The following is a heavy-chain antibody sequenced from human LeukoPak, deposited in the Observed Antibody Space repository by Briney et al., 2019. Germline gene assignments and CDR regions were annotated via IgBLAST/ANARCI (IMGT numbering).Heavy chain of an antibody. Sequence: TGGSLRLSCAASGFTFSSYGMSWVRQAPGKGLKWVSGFRGSGAATFYADSVKGRFTISRGNSKNTLYLQMNRLRAEDTAVYYCAKGQRFYGEYYFDQWGQGTLVTVSS. V-gene: IGHV3-23*01. CDR2: FRGSGAAT. CDR3: AKGQRFYGEYYFDQ. D-gene: IGHD4-17*01. CDR1: GFTFSSYG. J-gene: IGHJ4*02.